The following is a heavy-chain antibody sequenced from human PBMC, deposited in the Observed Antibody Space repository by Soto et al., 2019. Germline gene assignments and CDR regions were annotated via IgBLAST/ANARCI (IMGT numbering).Heavy chain of an antibody. CDR1: GGTFSIYA. Sequence: SVKVSCKASGGTFSIYAISGVRQSPGQGLEWMGGIIPIFGTANYAQKFQGRVTITADESTSTAYMELSSLRSEDTAVYYRARLGVDTAMVPDDYWGQGTLVTVSS. CDR3: ARLGVDTAMVPDDY. D-gene: IGHD5-18*01. J-gene: IGHJ4*02. V-gene: IGHV1-69*13. CDR2: IIPIFGTA.